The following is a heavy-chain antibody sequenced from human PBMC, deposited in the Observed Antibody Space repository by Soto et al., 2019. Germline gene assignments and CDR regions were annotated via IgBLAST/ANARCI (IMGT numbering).Heavy chain of an antibody. Sequence: SVKVSCKASGGTFSSYAISWVRQAPGQGLEWMGGIIPIFGTANYAQKFQGRVTMTADKSTSTAYMELSSLRSEDTAVYYCARDRYCTNGVIYLPSPHLYDYWGQGTLVTVSS. CDR3: ARDRYCTNGVIYLPSPHLYDY. D-gene: IGHD2-8*01. CDR1: GGTFSSYA. J-gene: IGHJ4*02. V-gene: IGHV1-69*06. CDR2: IIPIFGTA.